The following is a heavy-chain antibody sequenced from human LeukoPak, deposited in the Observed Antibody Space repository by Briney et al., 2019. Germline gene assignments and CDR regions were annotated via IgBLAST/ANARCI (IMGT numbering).Heavy chain of an antibody. CDR1: GFTFSSYA. CDR2: ISGSGGST. V-gene: IGHV3-23*01. Sequence: GGSLRLSCAASGFTFSSYAMSWVRQAPGKGLEWVSAISGSGGSTYYGDSGKGRFPISRDNSENTLYLQMSSLRAADTAVYYWARPDPQGYFSSTSCPHDWFDPWGEGTLLTVS. CDR3: ARPDPQGYFSSTSCPHDWFDP. J-gene: IGHJ5*02. D-gene: IGHD2-2*01.